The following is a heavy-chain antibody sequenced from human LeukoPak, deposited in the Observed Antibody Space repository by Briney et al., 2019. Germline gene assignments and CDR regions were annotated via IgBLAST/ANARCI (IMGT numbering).Heavy chain of an antibody. J-gene: IGHJ3*02. Sequence: SETLSLTCTVSGGSISSYYWSWIRQPPGKGLEWIGYIYYSGSTNYNPSLKSRVTISVDTSKNQFSLKLSSVTAADTAVYYCARVKKERWLQYPDAFDIWGQGTMVTVSS. CDR3: ARVKKERWLQYPDAFDI. CDR2: IYYSGST. D-gene: IGHD5-24*01. CDR1: GGSISSYY. V-gene: IGHV4-59*01.